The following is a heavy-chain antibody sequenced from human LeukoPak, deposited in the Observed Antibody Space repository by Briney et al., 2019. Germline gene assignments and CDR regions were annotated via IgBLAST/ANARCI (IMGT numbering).Heavy chain of an antibody. CDR3: ARVGGSDCSSTSCYQFDP. CDR1: GGSISSGDYY. CDR2: IYYSGST. V-gene: IGHV4-30-4*08. Sequence: PSETLSLTCTVSGGSISSGDYYWSWIRQPPGKGLEWIGYIYYSGSTYYNPSLKSRVTISVDTSKNQFSLKLSSVTAADTAVYYCARVGGSDCSSTSCYQFDPWGQGTVVTVSS. J-gene: IGHJ5*02. D-gene: IGHD2-2*01.